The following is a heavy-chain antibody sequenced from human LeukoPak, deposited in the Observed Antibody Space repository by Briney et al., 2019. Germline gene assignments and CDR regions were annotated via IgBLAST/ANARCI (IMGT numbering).Heavy chain of an antibody. CDR1: GFTFSTYA. J-gene: IGHJ4*02. V-gene: IGHV3-23*01. D-gene: IGHD2-2*01. CDR2: INGDGGST. CDR3: AKRPDCSTTNCFRFEY. Sequence: GGSLRLSCAASGFTFSTYAMSWVRQAPGQGLQWVSSINGDGGSTYYAESVKGRFTVSRDNSKNTLYLQMDSLRAEDTAVYYCAKRPDCSTTNCFRFEYWGQGTLVTVSS.